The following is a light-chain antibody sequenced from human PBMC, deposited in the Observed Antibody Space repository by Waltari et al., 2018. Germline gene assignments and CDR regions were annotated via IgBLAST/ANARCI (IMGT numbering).Light chain of an antibody. V-gene: IGLV1-44*01. CDR1: SSNIGSNT. Sequence: QSVLTQPPSASGTPGQRVTISCSGSSSNIGSNTVNWYQQLPGTDPKLLIYSNNPRPSGVPARFSGAKSGTSASLAISGLQSEDEADYYCAAWDDSLNGPNYVFGTGTKVTVL. CDR2: SNN. CDR3: AAWDDSLNGPNYV. J-gene: IGLJ1*01.